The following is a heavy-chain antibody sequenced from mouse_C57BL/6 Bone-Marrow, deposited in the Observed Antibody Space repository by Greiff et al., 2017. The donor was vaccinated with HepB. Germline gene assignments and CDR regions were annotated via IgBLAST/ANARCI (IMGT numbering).Heavy chain of an antibody. D-gene: IGHD1-1*01. CDR2: INPNYGTT. Sequence: VQLQQSGPELVKPGASVKISCKASGYSFTDYNMNWVKQSNGKSLEWIGVINPNYGTTSYNQKFKGKATLTVDQSSSTAYMQLNSLTSEDSAVYYCASSITAVVAEDWYFDVWGTGTTVTVSS. CDR1: GYSFTDYN. J-gene: IGHJ1*03. V-gene: IGHV1-39*01. CDR3: ASSITAVVAEDWYFDV.